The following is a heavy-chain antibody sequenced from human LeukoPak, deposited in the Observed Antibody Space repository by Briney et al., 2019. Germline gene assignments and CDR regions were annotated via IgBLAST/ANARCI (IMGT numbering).Heavy chain of an antibody. Sequence: QPGGSLRLSCSASGFSLSDYGMSWVRQAPGKGLEWVSVIYSGGSTYYADSVKGRFTISRDNSKNTLYLQMNSLRAEDTAVYYCARGPPPRISSGWYYFDYWGQGTLVTVSS. D-gene: IGHD6-19*01. CDR1: GFSLSDYG. J-gene: IGHJ4*02. V-gene: IGHV3-66*01. CDR3: ARGPPPRISSGWYYFDY. CDR2: IYSGGST.